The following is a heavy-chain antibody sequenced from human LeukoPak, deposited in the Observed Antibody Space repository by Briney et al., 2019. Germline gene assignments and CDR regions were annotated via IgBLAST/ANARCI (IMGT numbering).Heavy chain of an antibody. J-gene: IGHJ1*01. CDR1: GFTVSTNY. CDR2: ISGSGGST. V-gene: IGHV3-23*01. Sequence: PGGSLRLSCAASGFTVSTNYMNWVRQAPGKGLEWVSAISGSGGSTYYADSVKGRFTISRDNSKNTLYLQMNSLRAEDTAVYYCVYGDYGSTLFQHWGQGTLVTVSS. D-gene: IGHD4-17*01. CDR3: VYGDYGSTLFQH.